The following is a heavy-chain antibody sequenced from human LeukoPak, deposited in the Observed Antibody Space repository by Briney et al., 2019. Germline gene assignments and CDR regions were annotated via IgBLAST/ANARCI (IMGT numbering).Heavy chain of an antibody. CDR1: GGSISSSSYY. D-gene: IGHD2/OR15-2a*01. V-gene: IGHV3-48*01. CDR2: ISGDGNAK. CDR3: ARDYVYAFDY. J-gene: IGHJ4*02. Sequence: ETLSLTCTVSGGSISSSSYYWGWVRQAPGKGLEWVSYISGDGNAKHYTDSVKGRFTISRDNAKNALYLQMNSLRAEDTAVYFCARDYVYAFDYWGQGTLVTVSS.